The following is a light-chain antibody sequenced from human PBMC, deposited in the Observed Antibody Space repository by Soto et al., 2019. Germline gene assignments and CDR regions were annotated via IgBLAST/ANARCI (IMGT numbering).Light chain of an antibody. CDR3: AAWDDSLNRYV. V-gene: IGLV1-44*01. CDR1: SSNIGSNT. J-gene: IGLJ1*01. Sequence: QSVLTQPPSASGTPGQRVTISCSGSSSNIGSNTVNWYQQLPGTAPKLLTYSNNQRPSGVPDRFSGSKSGTSASLAISGLQSEDEADYYCAAWDDSLNRYVFGTGTKV. CDR2: SNN.